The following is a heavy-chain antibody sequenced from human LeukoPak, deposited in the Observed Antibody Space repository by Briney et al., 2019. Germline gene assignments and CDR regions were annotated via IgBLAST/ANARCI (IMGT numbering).Heavy chain of an antibody. CDR3: ARVTDPRYNWFDP. D-gene: IGHD2-21*02. Sequence: SETLSLTCTVSGASISSYYWTWIRQPAGKGPEWIGRIHTSGSTNYNPSLESRVNMSVDTSKNQFSLKLNSVTAADTAVYYCARVTDPRYNWFDPWGQGTLVTVSS. CDR1: GASISSYY. V-gene: IGHV4-4*07. CDR2: IHTSGST. J-gene: IGHJ5*02.